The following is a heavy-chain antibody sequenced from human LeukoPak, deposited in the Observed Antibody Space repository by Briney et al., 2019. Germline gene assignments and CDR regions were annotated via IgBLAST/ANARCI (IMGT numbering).Heavy chain of an antibody. D-gene: IGHD3-22*01. J-gene: IGHJ4*02. CDR2: IYYSGGT. V-gene: IGHV4-59*12. CDR3: ARGGYYYDSSGYYSFDY. CDR1: GGSISGYY. Sequence: SETLSLTCTVSGGSISGYYWSWIRRPPGKGLEWIGYIYYSGGTNYNPSLKSRVTISVDTSKNQFSLKLSSVTAADTAVYYCARGGYYYDSSGYYSFDYWGQGTLVTVSS.